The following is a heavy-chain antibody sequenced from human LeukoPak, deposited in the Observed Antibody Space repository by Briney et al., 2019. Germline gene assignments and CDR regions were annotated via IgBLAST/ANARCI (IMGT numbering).Heavy chain of an antibody. V-gene: IGHV3-7*03. CDR3: ARDQYDTWSRRGNFDS. CDR2: IRQDGGLK. J-gene: IGHJ4*02. Sequence: GGSLRLSCTASGFTFSSYWMSWVRQAPGKGLEWVANIRQDGGLKHYVDSVKGRFTISRDNTKNSLYLQMNSLRAEDTAVFYCARDQYDTWSRRGNFDSWGQGTLVIVSS. D-gene: IGHD3-3*01. CDR1: GFTFSSYW.